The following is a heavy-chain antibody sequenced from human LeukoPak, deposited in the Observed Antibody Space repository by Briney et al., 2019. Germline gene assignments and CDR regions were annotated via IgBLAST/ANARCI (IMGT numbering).Heavy chain of an antibody. CDR1: GDSFGSYY. V-gene: IGHV3-23*01. CDR3: AKTHSGGNSGYYFDY. D-gene: IGHD4-23*01. Sequence: ETLSLTCTVSGDSFGSYYWSCVRQAPGKGLEWVSAISGSGGSIYYADSVKGRFTISRDNSENTLYLQMNSPRADDTAVYYCAKTHSGGNSGYYFDYWGQGTLVTVSS. CDR2: ISGSGGSI. J-gene: IGHJ4*02.